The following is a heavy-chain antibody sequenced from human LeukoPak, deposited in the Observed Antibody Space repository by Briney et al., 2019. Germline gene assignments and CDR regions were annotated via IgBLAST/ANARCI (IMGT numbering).Heavy chain of an antibody. V-gene: IGHV3-7*01. D-gene: IGHD3-10*01. CDR2: IRQDESER. CDR1: GFSFSSYW. Sequence: GGSLRLSCAASGFSFSSYWMTWVRQPPGKGPEWVANIRQDESERYSADSVKGRFTISRDNAKKSVYLHMSSLRAEDTALYYCARLSAYYYGSYFYYYMDVWGKGTTVTVSS. J-gene: IGHJ6*03. CDR3: ARLSAYYYGSYFYYYMDV.